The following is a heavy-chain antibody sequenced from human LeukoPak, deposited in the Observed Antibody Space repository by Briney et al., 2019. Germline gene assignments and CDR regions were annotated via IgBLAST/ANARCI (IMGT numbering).Heavy chain of an antibody. CDR2: FDPEDGET. CDR3: ATNREWELAYYFDY. J-gene: IGHJ4*02. CDR1: GYTLTELS. Sequence: GASVKVSCKVSGYTLTELSMHWVRQAPGKGLEWMGGFDPEDGETVYAQKFQGKVTMTENTSNHPAYMEMSSLRSENTAVYYCATNREWELAYYFDYWGQGTLVTVSS. V-gene: IGHV1-24*01. D-gene: IGHD1-26*01.